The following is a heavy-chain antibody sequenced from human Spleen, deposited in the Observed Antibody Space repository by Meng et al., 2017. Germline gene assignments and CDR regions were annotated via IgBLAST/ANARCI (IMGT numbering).Heavy chain of an antibody. J-gene: IGHJ3*02. D-gene: IGHD3-10*01. CDR2: IFHGGNT. CDR3: ARSMVRGIIDAAPDACDI. Sequence: SETLSLTCTVSGHSISRGYYWGWIRQPPGKGLEWIGSIFHGGNTHYTPSLKSRVTISVDTSRNQFSLKLSSVTAADTSVYYCARSMVRGIIDAAPDACDIWGQGTMVTVSS. CDR1: GHSISRGYY. V-gene: IGHV4-38-2*02.